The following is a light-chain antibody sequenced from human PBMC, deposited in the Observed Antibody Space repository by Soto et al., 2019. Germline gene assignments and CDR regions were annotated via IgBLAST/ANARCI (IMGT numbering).Light chain of an antibody. V-gene: IGKV3-11*01. CDR1: QSVSSH. CDR2: DAS. Sequence: VMTQSPRSLSVTLGQRASISCRASQSVSSHLVWYQQKPGQAPRLLISDASNRATGIPARFSGSGSGTDFTLTINSLEPEDFAVYYCQQRSSWPITFGQGTRL. J-gene: IGKJ5*01. CDR3: QQRSSWPIT.